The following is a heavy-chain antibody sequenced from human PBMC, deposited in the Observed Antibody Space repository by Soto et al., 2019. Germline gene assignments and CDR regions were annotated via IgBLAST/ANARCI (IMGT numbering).Heavy chain of an antibody. CDR1: GYTFSGYC. D-gene: IGHD5-12*01. Sequence: GESLKISCKTSGYTFSGYCIALVRQMPGKGLEWMGIIYPGDSDTRYSPSFPGQVTISADKSISIAYLQWSSLKASDSAIYYCARAPPGRDGYNRFDFWGQGTLVTVSS. V-gene: IGHV5-51*01. CDR3: ARAPPGRDGYNRFDF. CDR2: IYPGDSDT. J-gene: IGHJ4*02.